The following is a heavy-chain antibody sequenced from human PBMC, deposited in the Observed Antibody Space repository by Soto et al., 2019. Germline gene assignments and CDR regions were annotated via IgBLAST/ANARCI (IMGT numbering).Heavy chain of an antibody. CDR1: GGSFSGYY. Sequence: PSETLSLTCAVYGGSFSGYYWSWIRQPPGKGLEWIGEINHSGSTNYNPSLKSRVTISVDTSKNQFSLKLSSVTAADTAVYYCARGLRRAYYYDSSGYWAQSNYYDGMDVWGQGTTVTVSS. V-gene: IGHV4-34*01. CDR3: ARGLRRAYYYDSSGYWAQSNYYDGMDV. D-gene: IGHD3-22*01. CDR2: INHSGST. J-gene: IGHJ6*02.